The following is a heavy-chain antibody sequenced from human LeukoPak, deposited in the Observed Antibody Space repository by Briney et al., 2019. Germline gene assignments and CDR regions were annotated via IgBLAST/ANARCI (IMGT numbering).Heavy chain of an antibody. CDR2: ISGSGGST. Sequence: GGSLRLSCAASGFTFSSYAMSWVRHAPGKGLEWVSAISGSGGSTYYADSVKGRFTISRDNSKNTLYLQMNSLRAEDTAVYYCAKDPRIAVALYYFDYWGQGTLVTVSS. CDR1: GFTFSSYA. D-gene: IGHD6-19*01. J-gene: IGHJ4*02. CDR3: AKDPRIAVALYYFDY. V-gene: IGHV3-23*01.